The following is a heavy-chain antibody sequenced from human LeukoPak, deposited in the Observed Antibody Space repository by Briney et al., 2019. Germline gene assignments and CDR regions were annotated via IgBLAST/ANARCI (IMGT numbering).Heavy chain of an antibody. J-gene: IGHJ4*02. Sequence: SETLSLTCTVSGGSISSYYWSWIRQPPGKGLEWIGYISYSGTTNYNPSLKSRVTISVDTSKNQFSLKLSSVTAADTAVYYCARHDGYNSGRYRAFDYWGQGTLVTVSS. V-gene: IGHV4-59*08. CDR1: GGSISSYY. D-gene: IGHD6-19*01. CDR3: ARHDGYNSGRYRAFDY. CDR2: ISYSGTT.